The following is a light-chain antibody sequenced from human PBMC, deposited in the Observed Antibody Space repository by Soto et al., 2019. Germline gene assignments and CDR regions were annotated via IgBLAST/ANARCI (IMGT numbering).Light chain of an antibody. CDR1: QSVSSY. CDR2: ESS. J-gene: IGKJ1*01. V-gene: IGKV3-11*01. Sequence: EIVLTQSPAPLSLSPGERATLSCRASQSVSSYLAWYQQKPGQAPRILIYESSNRATGIAARLSGSGSGTDFTLTISRLEPEDFAVYYGQQRSNWTQMFGQGTKVDIK. CDR3: QQRSNWTQM.